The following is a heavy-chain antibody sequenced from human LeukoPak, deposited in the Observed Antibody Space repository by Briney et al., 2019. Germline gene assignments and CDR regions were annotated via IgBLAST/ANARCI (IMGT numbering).Heavy chain of an antibody. CDR3: AKDGAVAGFRGNFDY. V-gene: IGHV3-23*01. Sequence: SGGSLRLSCAASGFTFSSYAMSWVRQAPGKGLEWVSAISGSGGSTYYADSAKGRFTISRDNSKNTLYLQMNSLRAEDTAVYYCAKDGAVAGFRGNFDYWGQGTLVTVSS. D-gene: IGHD6-19*01. CDR2: ISGSGGST. J-gene: IGHJ4*02. CDR1: GFTFSSYA.